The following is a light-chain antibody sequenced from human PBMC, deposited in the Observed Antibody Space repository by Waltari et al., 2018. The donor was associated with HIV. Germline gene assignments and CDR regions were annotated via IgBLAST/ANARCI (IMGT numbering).Light chain of an antibody. J-gene: IGLJ2*01. Sequence: QSDLTPPPSVSGAPGQRVTISCSGVSAGYDVHWYQQLPGTAPKLLIYGNSNRPSGVPDRFSGSKSGPVASLAITGLQAEDEAAYYCQSYDSSLSSSVFGGGTRLTVL. CDR3: QSYDSSLSSSV. CDR1: SAGYD. CDR2: GNS. V-gene: IGLV1-40*01.